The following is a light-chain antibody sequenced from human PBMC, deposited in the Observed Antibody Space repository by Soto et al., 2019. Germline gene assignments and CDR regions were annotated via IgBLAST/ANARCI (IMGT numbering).Light chain of an antibody. CDR3: QKSDSAPLT. J-gene: IGKJ4*01. CDR1: QSPSGY. V-gene: IGKV3-11*01. Sequence: EIVLTQSPATLSLSPGERATLSCRASQSPSGYLAWYQQRPGQAPRLLIYDASSRANGIPARFTGSGSGTDFSLTISSLEPEDFAVYYCQKSDSAPLTFGGGTKVEIK. CDR2: DAS.